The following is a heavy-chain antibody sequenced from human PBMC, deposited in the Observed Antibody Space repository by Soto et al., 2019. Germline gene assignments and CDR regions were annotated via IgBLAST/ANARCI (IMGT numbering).Heavy chain of an antibody. D-gene: IGHD6-13*01. CDR1: GYSFTSYW. V-gene: IGHV5-51*01. CDR2: IYPGDSDT. J-gene: IGHJ4*02. Sequence: PGESLKISCKGSGYSFTSYWIGWVRQMPGKGLEWMGIIYPGDSDTRYSPSFQGQVTISADKSISTAYLQWSSLKASDTAMYYCARGIGAAAKFNTFDYWGQGTLVTVSS. CDR3: ARGIGAAAKFNTFDY.